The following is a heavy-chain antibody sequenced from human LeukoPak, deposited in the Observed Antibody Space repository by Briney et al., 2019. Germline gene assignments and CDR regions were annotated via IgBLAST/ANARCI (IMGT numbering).Heavy chain of an antibody. D-gene: IGHD3-10*01. Sequence: ASVKVSCKASGYTFTTYAISWVRQAPGQGLEWMGWISAYYGNTTYAQKFQGRVTMTTDTSTSTAYMELSRLRSDDTAVYYCARLNYGSGSYYNVYYYYYMDVWGKGTTVTISS. V-gene: IGHV1-18*01. CDR3: ARLNYGSGSYYNVYYYYYMDV. CDR2: ISAYYGNT. CDR1: GYTFTTYA. J-gene: IGHJ6*03.